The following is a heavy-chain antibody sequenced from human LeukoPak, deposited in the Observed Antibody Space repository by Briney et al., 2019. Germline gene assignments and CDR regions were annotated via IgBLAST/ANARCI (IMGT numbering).Heavy chain of an antibody. CDR2: ISAYNGNT. V-gene: IGHV1-18*01. Sequence: ASVKVSCKASGYTFTSYGISWVRQAPGQGLEWMGWISAYNGNTNYAQKLQGRVTMTTDTSTNTAYMELRSLRSDDTAVYYCASSDTGYCSSTSCSYYYMDVWGKGTTVTVSS. CDR3: ASSDTGYCSSTSCSYYYMDV. D-gene: IGHD2-2*01. J-gene: IGHJ6*03. CDR1: GYTFTSYG.